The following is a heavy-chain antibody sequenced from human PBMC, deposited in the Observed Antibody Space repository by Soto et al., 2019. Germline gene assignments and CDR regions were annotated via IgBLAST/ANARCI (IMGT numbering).Heavy chain of an antibody. V-gene: IGHV1-69*01. J-gene: IGHJ6*01. Sequence: QVQLVQSGAEVKKPGSSVKVSCKASGDTFISYAISWVRQAPGQGPEWMGGLIPIFDTPKYAQKFQGRVTITADESTSTAYTELSSLKFEDTAVYYCARALGERRFGAMEVWGQGTTVTVSS. CDR3: ARALGERRFGAMEV. D-gene: IGHD3-10*01. CDR2: LIPIFDTP. CDR1: GDTFISYA.